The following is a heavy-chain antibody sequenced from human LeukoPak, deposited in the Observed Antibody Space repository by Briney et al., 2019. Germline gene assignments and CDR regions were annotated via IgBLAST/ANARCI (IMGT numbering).Heavy chain of an antibody. CDR3: ARDLAVDAFDI. V-gene: IGHV4-4*02. D-gene: IGHD6-19*01. CDR2: IYHSGGT. Sequence: PSETLSLTCAVSGSSISSSNWWSWVRQPPGKGLEWIGEIYHSGGTNYNPSPKSRVTISVDKSKNQFSLKLSSVTAADTAVYYCARDLAVDAFDIWGQGTMVTVSS. CDR1: GSSISSSNW. J-gene: IGHJ3*02.